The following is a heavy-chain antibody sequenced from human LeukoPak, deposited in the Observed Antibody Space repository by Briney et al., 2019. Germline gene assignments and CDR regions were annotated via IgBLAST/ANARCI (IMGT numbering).Heavy chain of an antibody. D-gene: IGHD6-19*01. J-gene: IGHJ4*02. CDR1: GFTVSSTY. Sequence: GGSLRLSCAASGFTVSSTYMTWVRQAPGKGLEWVSVIYSGGGTYYADSVKGRFTISRDNSKNTLYLQMNSLRAEDTAVYYCANFAQSGWYYFDYWGQGTLVTVSS. CDR2: IYSGGGT. V-gene: IGHV3-66*01. CDR3: ANFAQSGWYYFDY.